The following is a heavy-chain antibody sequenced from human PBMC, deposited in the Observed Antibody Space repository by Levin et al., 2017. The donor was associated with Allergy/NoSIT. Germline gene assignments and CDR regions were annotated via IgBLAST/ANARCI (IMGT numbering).Heavy chain of an antibody. J-gene: IGHJ5*02. CDR3: VRCASGTSLPYSWFDP. CDR2: IYYSGNT. CDR1: GGSISISRYY. V-gene: IGHV4-39*01. D-gene: IGHD3-16*01. Sequence: PSETLSLTCSVSGGSISISRYYWGWIRQPPGKGLEWIGSIYYSGNTYYNPSLKSRVAMSVDTSNNQFSLRLSSLTAADTAIYFCVRCASGTSLPYSWFDPWGQGTLVTVSS.